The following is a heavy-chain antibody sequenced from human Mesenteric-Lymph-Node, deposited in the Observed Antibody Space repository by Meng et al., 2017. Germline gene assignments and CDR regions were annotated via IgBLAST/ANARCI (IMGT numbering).Heavy chain of an antibody. D-gene: IGHD6-13*01. CDR1: GYTFTSYY. CDR3: AKVYRTASDPRGWFDP. J-gene: IGHJ5*02. V-gene: IGHV1-46*01. CDR2: INPSGGST. Sequence: ASVKVSCKASGYTFTSYYMHWVRQAPGQGLEWMGIINPSGGSTSYAQKFQGRVTMTRDTSTSTVYMELSSLRSEDTAVYHCAKVYRTASDPRGWFDPWGQGTLVTVSS.